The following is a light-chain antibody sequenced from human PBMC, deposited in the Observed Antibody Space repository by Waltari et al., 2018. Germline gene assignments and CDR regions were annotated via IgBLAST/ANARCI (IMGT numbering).Light chain of an antibody. CDR1: QTIGSS. J-gene: IGKJ2*01. CDR3: HQSSSLPHT. Sequence: LTQPASVSGSPGQSITITCRASQTIGSSLHWYQQKPDQSPKLLIKYASQSLSGVPSRFTGSGSGTDFTLTINSLEAEDAAAYYCHQSSSLPHTFGQGTKLEIK. CDR2: YAS. V-gene: IGKV6D-21*02.